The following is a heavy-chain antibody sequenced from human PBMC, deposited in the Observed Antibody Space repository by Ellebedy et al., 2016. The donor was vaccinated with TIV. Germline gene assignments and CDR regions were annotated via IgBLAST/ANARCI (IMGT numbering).Heavy chain of an antibody. CDR1: GYTFTGYY. J-gene: IGHJ4*02. V-gene: IGHV1-2*02. Sequence: ASVKVSCXASGYTFTGYYMHWVRQAPGQGLEWMGWINPNSGGTNYAQKFQGRVTMTRDTSISTAYMELSRLRSDDTAVYYCARGSIAARFTYGYWGQGTLVTVSS. CDR2: INPNSGGT. D-gene: IGHD6-6*01. CDR3: ARGSIAARFTYGY.